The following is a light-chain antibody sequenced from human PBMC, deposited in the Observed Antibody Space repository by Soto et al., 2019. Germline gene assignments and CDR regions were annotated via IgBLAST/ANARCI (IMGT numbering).Light chain of an antibody. CDR2: GAS. J-gene: IGKJ1*01. CDR3: QQYGSSPET. Sequence: EIVLTQSPGTLSLSQGESATLSCRASENVRNNYLAWYQQKPGQAPRLLISGASKRATGIPDRFSGSGSGTDFTLTINRLEPEEFAVYYGQQYGSSPETFGQGTKVDIK. CDR1: ENVRNNY. V-gene: IGKV3-20*01.